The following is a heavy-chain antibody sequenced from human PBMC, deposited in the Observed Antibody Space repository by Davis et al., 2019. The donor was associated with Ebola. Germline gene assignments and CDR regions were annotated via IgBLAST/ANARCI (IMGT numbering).Heavy chain of an antibody. D-gene: IGHD3-3*01. CDR2: ISYDGSNK. J-gene: IGHJ6*02. CDR1: GFTFSSYG. Sequence: GESLKISCAASGFTFSSYGMHWVRQAPGKGLEWVAVISYDGSNKNYADSVKGRFTISRDNSKNTLYLQMNSLRAEDTAVYYCAKDSGPYYDFWSGYVNYYYGMDVWGQGTTVTVSS. CDR3: AKDSGPYYDFWSGYVNYYYGMDV. V-gene: IGHV3-30*18.